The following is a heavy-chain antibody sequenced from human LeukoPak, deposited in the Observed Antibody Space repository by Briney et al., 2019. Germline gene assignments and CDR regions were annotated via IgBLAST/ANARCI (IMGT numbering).Heavy chain of an antibody. J-gene: IGHJ4*02. Sequence: GGSLRLSCAASGFTVSINYMSWVRQAPGKGLEWVSVIYSGGSTYYADSVKGRFTISRDNSKNTLYLQINSLRAEDTAVYYCAQDRAWIQFLYWGQGTLVTVS. CDR2: IYSGGST. CDR1: GFTVSINY. CDR3: AQDRAWIQFLY. V-gene: IGHV3-53*01. D-gene: IGHD5-18*01.